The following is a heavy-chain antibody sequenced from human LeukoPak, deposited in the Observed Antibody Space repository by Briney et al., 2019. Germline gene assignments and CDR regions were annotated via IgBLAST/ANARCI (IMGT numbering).Heavy chain of an antibody. CDR1: GGSISSSSYY. Sequence: PSETLSLTCTVSGGSISSSSYYWGWIRQPPGKGLEWIGSIYYSGSTYYNPSLKSRVTISVDTSKNQFSLKLSSVTAADTAVYYCARSLIRFDYYFDYWGQGTLVTVSS. D-gene: IGHD2-21*01. CDR2: IYYSGST. V-gene: IGHV4-39*01. CDR3: ARSLIRFDYYFDY. J-gene: IGHJ4*02.